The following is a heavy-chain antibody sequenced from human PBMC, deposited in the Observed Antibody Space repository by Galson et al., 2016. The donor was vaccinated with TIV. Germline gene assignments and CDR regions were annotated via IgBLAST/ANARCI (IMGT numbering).Heavy chain of an antibody. Sequence: ETLSLTCSASGASMNDYYWSWIRQPPGKGLEWIGFIYDSGTTNYNPTLERRATISLDASRHQFFLKLTSVTAADSAVYYCVRRDYFDYSLDRWGQGTLVTVSS. CDR1: GASMNDYY. CDR2: IYDSGTT. J-gene: IGHJ5*02. V-gene: IGHV4-59*01. CDR3: VRRDYFDYSLDR. D-gene: IGHD3-3*01.